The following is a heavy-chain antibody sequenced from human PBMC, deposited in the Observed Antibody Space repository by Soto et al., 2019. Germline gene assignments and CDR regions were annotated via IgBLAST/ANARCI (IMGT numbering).Heavy chain of an antibody. V-gene: IGHV3-7*01. CDR1: GFIFSSSL. D-gene: IGHD2-21*01. CDR3: AGPHCVGNNC. J-gene: IGHJ4*02. Sequence: EVQLVESGGGLVQPGGSLRLSCAASGFIFSSSLMNWVRQAPGKGLEWVAIISQDGSQKFYVDAVKGRFTISRDNAKNSLYLQMNSLRLEDTAVYYCAGPHCVGNNCWGPGTLVTVSS. CDR2: ISQDGSQK.